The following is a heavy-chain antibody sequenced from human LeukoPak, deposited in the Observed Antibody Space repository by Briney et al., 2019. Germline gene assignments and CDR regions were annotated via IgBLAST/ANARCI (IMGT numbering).Heavy chain of an antibody. V-gene: IGHV3-48*04. CDR2: ISYSGSTT. CDR1: GFPFRSFS. CDR3: ARAGPPAFDP. J-gene: IGHJ5*02. Sequence: GGSLRLSCVASGFPFRSFSMNWVRQAPGKGLEWVSYISYSGSTTSYADSVKGRFTISRDNAKNSLYLQMNSLRAEDTAVYYCARAGPPAFDPWGQGTLVTVSS.